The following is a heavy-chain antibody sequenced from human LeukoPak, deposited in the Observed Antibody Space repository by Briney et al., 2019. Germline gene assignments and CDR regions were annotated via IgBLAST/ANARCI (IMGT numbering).Heavy chain of an antibody. D-gene: IGHD6-19*01. Sequence: PGGSLRLSCAASGFTVSSNYMSWVRQAPGKGLEWVSVIYSGGSTHYADSVKGRFTISRDNSKNTLYLQMNSLRAEDTAVYYCARGSGIAVGWFDPWGQGTLVTVSS. CDR2: IYSGGST. CDR1: GFTVSSNY. V-gene: IGHV3-53*01. CDR3: ARGSGIAVGWFDP. J-gene: IGHJ5*02.